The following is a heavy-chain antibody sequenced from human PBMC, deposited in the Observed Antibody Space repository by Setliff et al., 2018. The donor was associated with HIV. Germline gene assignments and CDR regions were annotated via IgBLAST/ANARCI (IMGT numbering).Heavy chain of an antibody. V-gene: IGHV3-74*01. J-gene: IGHJ6*04. D-gene: IGHD3-10*01. CDR2: INSDGSGT. CDR1: GFTFSSYW. CDR3: ARDTWYYSAKHLDV. Sequence: PGGSLRLSCAASGFTFSSYWMHWVRQVPGKGLVCVSHINSDGSGTGYADSVKGRFTISRDNAKNTLYLQMNSLLPEDTAVYYCARDTWYYSAKHLDVWGKGTTVTVSS.